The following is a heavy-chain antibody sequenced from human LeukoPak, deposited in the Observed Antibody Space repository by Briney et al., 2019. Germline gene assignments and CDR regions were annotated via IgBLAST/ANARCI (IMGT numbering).Heavy chain of an antibody. CDR3: AREGYDFWSGYYARGFDY. D-gene: IGHD3-3*01. CDR1: GGSISSYY. V-gene: IGHV4-59*12. CDR2: IYHSGST. J-gene: IGHJ4*02. Sequence: SETLSLTCTVSGGSISSYYWSWIRQPPGKGLEWIGSIYHSGSTYYNPSLKSRVTISVDTSKNQFSLKLSSVTAADTAVYYCAREGYDFWSGYYARGFDYWGQGTLVTVSS.